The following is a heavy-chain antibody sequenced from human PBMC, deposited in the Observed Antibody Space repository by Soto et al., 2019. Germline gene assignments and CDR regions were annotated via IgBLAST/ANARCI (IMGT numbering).Heavy chain of an antibody. CDR1: GCSISSYY. CDR3: ARSGGYIVAEFDY. CDR2: IYYSGST. V-gene: IGHV4-59*08. Sequence: SETLSLTCTVSGCSISSYYWSWIRQPPGKGLEWIGYIYYSGSTNYNPSLKSRVTISVDTSKNQFSLKLSSVTAADTAVYYCARSGGYIVAEFDYWGQGTLVTVSS. J-gene: IGHJ4*02. D-gene: IGHD5-12*01.